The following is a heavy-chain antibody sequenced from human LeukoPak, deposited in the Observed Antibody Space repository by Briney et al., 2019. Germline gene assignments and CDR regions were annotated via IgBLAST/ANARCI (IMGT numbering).Heavy chain of an antibody. CDR1: GYTFTDYY. V-gene: IGHV1-2*02. J-gene: IGHJ4*02. CDR2: INPHSGDT. Sequence: ASVTVSCKASGYTFTDYYMYWVRQAPGQGLEWMGWINPHSGDTIYAQKFQGRVTITTDESTSTAYMELSSLRSEDTAVYYCAAVPRGILGGGDYDYWGQGTLVTVSS. D-gene: IGHD3-16*01. CDR3: AAVPRGILGGGDYDY.